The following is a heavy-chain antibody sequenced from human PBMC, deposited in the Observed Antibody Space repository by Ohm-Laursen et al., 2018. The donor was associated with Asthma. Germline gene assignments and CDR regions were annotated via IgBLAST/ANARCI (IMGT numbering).Heavy chain of an antibody. V-gene: IGHV3-74*01. D-gene: IGHD4-17*01. CDR2: VYGDGSNT. CDR3: PRGGHYGSYFDY. CDR1: GFTFSTYW. Sequence: SLRLSCAAPGFTFSTYWMHWVRQAPGKGLVWVSRVYGDGSNTIYADSVKGRFTISRDNAKDTLYLQMNSLRAEDTAVYYCPRGGHYGSYFDYWGQGTLVTVSS. J-gene: IGHJ4*02.